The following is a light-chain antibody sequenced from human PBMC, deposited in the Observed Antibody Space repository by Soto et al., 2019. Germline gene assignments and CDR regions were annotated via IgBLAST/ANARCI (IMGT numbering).Light chain of an antibody. Sequence: EIVLTQSPGILSLSPGERATLSCRASQSVSNDFLAWYQRKPGQAPRLLIYGASTRATDVPDRFSGSGSGADFTLSISRLEPEDFAVYYCQQYGSSPPRTFGQGTKVDI. CDR3: QQYGSSPPRT. J-gene: IGKJ1*01. CDR1: QSVSNDF. V-gene: IGKV3-20*01. CDR2: GAS.